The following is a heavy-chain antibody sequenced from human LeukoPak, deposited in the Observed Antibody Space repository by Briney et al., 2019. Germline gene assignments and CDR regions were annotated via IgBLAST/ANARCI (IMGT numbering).Heavy chain of an antibody. D-gene: IGHD1-20*01. Sequence: GGSLRLSCTASGFTFKYAWMRWLRQAPGKGLEWVGRIKNKIDGGTADYAAPVKGRFTISRDDSKNTVYLQMNGLKTEGTAVYYCSTDEYNWSFSSGFDNCGQGTMVTVSS. CDR1: GFTFKYAW. V-gene: IGHV3-15*01. J-gene: IGHJ3*02. CDR3: STDEYNWSFSSGFDN. CDR2: IKNKIDGGTA.